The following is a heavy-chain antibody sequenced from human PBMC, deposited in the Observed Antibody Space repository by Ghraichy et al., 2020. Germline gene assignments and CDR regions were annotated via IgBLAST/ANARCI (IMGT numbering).Heavy chain of an antibody. D-gene: IGHD5-12*01. Sequence: GGSLRLSCAASGFTFRTYGIHWVRQAPGKGLEWMAVISHDGSNKYYADSVKGRFTISRDNSKNTLYLQISSLRAEDTAVYYCAKDRGGYNGYGRFYYYGMDIWGQGTSVTVSS. V-gene: IGHV3-30*18. CDR1: GFTFRTYG. CDR3: AKDRGGYNGYGRFYYYGMDI. J-gene: IGHJ6*02. CDR2: ISHDGSNK.